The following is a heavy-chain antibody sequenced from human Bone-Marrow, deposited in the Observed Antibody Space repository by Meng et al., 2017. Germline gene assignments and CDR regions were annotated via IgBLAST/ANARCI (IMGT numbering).Heavy chain of an antibody. V-gene: IGHV4-34*01. CDR2: INHSGST. CDR1: GGSFSDYY. Sequence: GQRKQWGAGRLKPSETLSLTCVVSGGSFSDYYWSWIRQPPGKGLEWIGEINHSGSTNYNPSLESRATISVDTSQNNLSLKLSSVTAADSAVYYCARGPTTMAHDFDYWGQGTLVTVSS. CDR3: ARGPTTMAHDFDY. J-gene: IGHJ4*02. D-gene: IGHD4-11*01.